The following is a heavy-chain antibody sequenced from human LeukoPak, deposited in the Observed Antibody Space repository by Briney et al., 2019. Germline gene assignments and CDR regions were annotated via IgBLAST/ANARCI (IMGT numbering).Heavy chain of an antibody. D-gene: IGHD3-3*01. CDR3: TTWGPWSHFDY. CDR1: EFAFSNYR. V-gene: IGHV3-7*01. CDR2: IKEDGTEK. Sequence: GGTLRLTCAASEFAFSNYRKRWGRQAPGKGQEWVANIKEDGTEKNYVGSVKGRFTISRDNAKNSLYLQMNSLRAEDTAVYYCTTWGPWSHFDYWGQGTLVTVSS. J-gene: IGHJ4*02.